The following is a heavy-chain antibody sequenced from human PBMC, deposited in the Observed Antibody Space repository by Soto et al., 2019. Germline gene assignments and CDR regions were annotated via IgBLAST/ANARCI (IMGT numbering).Heavy chain of an antibody. D-gene: IGHD3-3*01. Sequence: PSETLSLTCAVSGGSISSSNLWSCVRQPPGKGLEWIGEIYHSGSTNYNPSLKSRVTISVDKSKNQFSLKLSSVTAADTAVYYCARSYYDFWSGSDSGYFDYWGQGTLVTVSS. J-gene: IGHJ4*02. V-gene: IGHV4-4*02. CDR3: ARSYYDFWSGSDSGYFDY. CDR1: GGSISSSNL. CDR2: IYHSGST.